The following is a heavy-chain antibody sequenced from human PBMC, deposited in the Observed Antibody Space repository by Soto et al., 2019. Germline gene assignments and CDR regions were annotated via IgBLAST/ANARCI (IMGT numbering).Heavy chain of an antibody. D-gene: IGHD4-17*01. Sequence: QVQLVESGGGLVEPGGSLRISCVASGFTFSDYYMSWIRQAPGKGLEYVSYISNSGTTRYYADSGTGRFTISRDNANNSLFLQLNSLRVEDTAMYYCARAREPYFSLRPVDYWGQGTLVTVSS. CDR1: GFTFSDYY. J-gene: IGHJ4*02. V-gene: IGHV3-11*01. CDR3: ARAREPYFSLRPVDY. CDR2: ISNSGTTR.